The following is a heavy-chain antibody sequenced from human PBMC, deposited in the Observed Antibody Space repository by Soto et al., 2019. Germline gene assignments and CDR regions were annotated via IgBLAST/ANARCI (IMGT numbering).Heavy chain of an antibody. V-gene: IGHV1-69*01. CDR2: IIPIFGTT. J-gene: IGHJ4*02. D-gene: IGHD1-26*01. CDR1: GGTFSTYA. CDR3: ARGVGAYYFDY. Sequence: QVQLVQSGAEVKKPGSSVKVSCKASGGTFSTYAITWVRQAPGQELEWLGGIIPIFGTTDYARKFQGRVTITAAESTSTVFIELSSLTSEDTAVYYCARGVGAYYFDYWGQGTLVTVSS.